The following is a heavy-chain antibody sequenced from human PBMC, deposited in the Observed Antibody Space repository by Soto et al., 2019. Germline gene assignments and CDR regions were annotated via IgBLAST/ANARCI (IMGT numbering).Heavy chain of an antibody. J-gene: IGHJ4*02. CDR3: AGEGSGYNF. D-gene: IGHD5-12*01. CDR2: IVPVFGRP. Sequence: SVKVSCKASGGSFSNFGISWVRQAPGQGLEWIGGIVPVFGRPNYAQRFRGRLTITADESTSTGYMELISLRSDDTAVYYCAGEGSGYNFWGQGTQVTVSS. CDR1: GGSFSNFG. V-gene: IGHV1-69*13.